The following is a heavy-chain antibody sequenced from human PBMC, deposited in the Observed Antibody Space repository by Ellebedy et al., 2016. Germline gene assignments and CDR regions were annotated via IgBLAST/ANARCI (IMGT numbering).Heavy chain of an antibody. CDR2: SSNGGVNT. D-gene: IGHD1-26*01. V-gene: IGHV3-48*02. J-gene: IGHJ6*02. Sequence: GGSLRLXCAASGITFSSDAMNWVRQAPGKGLEWVSGSSNGGVNTYYADSVKGRFTISRDNAKNSLYLQMNSLRDEDTAVYYCAREHGGSYGMDVWGQGTTVTVSS. CDR3: AREHGGSYGMDV. CDR1: GITFSSDA.